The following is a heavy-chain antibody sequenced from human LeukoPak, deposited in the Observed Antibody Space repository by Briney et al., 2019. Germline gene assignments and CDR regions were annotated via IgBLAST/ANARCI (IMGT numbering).Heavy chain of an antibody. CDR2: INAGNGNT. CDR1: GYTFTSYA. V-gene: IGHV1-3*01. D-gene: IGHD1-20*01. CDR3: ARVRSVTGFFDY. J-gene: IGHJ4*02. Sequence: ASVKVSCKASGYTFTSYAMHWVRQAPGQRLEWMGWINAGNGNTKYLQKFQGRVTITRDTSASTAYMELSSLRSEDTAVYYCARVRSVTGFFDYWGQGTLVTVSS.